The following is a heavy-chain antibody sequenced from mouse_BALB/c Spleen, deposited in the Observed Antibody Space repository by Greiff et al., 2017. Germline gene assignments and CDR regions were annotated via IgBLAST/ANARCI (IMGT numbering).Heavy chain of an antibody. Sequence: DVMLVESGGGLVQPGGSLKLSCAASGFTFSSYGMSWVRQTPDKRLELVATINSNGGSTYYPDSVKGRFTISRDNAKNTLYLQMSSLKSEDTAMYYCARDGNYGGAMDYWGQGTSVTVSS. D-gene: IGHD2-1*01. CDR3: ARDGNYGGAMDY. CDR1: GFTFSSYG. J-gene: IGHJ4*01. V-gene: IGHV5-6-3*01. CDR2: INSNGGST.